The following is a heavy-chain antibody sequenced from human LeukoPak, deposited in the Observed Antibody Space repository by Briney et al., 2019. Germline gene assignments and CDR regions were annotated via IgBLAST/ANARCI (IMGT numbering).Heavy chain of an antibody. J-gene: IGHJ4*02. V-gene: IGHV3-30*04. D-gene: IGHD2-15*01. CDR2: ISYDGSNK. Sequence: GGSLRLSCAASGFTFSSYAMHWVRQAPGKGLEWVAVISYDGSNKYYADSVKGRFTISRDNSKNTLYLQMNSLRAEDTAVYYCAREKEDCSGGRCYVLGIDYWGQGTLVTVSS. CDR3: AREKEDCSGGRCYVLGIDY. CDR1: GFTFSSYA.